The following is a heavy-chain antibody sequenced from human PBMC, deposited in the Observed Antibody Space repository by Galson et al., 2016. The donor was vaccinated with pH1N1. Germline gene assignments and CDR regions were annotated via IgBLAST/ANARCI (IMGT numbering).Heavy chain of an antibody. CDR3: ARLKWPGMGSDY. J-gene: IGHJ4*02. Sequence: SLRLSCAASGFTFSSYSMNWVRQAPGKGLEWVASISSNGADTYYRDSMKGRFTISRDSAKSSVYLQMNSLRVEDTAVYYCARLKWPGMGSDYWGQGTVVPVSS. D-gene: IGHD5-12*01. V-gene: IGHV3-21*04. CDR2: ISSNGADT. CDR1: GFTFSSYS.